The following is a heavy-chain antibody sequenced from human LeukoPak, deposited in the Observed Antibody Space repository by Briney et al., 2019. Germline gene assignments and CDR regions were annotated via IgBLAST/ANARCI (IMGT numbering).Heavy chain of an antibody. J-gene: IGHJ4*02. CDR3: ALHYDFWSGYSDY. D-gene: IGHD3-3*01. CDR2: IYYSRST. CDR1: GGSISSSSYY. V-gene: IGHV4-39*01. Sequence: SETLSLTCTVSGGSISSSSYYWGWIRQPPGKGLEWIGGIYYSRSTYYNPSLKSRVTISVDTSKNQFSLKLSSVTAADTAVYYCALHYDFWSGYSDYWGQGTLVTVSS.